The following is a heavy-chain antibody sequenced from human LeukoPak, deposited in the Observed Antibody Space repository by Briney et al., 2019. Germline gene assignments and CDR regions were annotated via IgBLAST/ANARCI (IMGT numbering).Heavy chain of an antibody. J-gene: IGHJ1*01. Sequence: PAGGSLRLSCAASGFTFSSYWMSWVRQAPGKGLEWVANIKQDGSEKYYVDSVKGRFTISRDNAKNSLFLQMNSLRAEDTAVYFCARESRTYYDFWSGHLDFTGGQGTLLTVSS. CDR2: IKQDGSEK. D-gene: IGHD3-3*01. CDR1: GFTFSSYW. V-gene: IGHV3-7*03. CDR3: ARESRTYYDFWSGHLDFT.